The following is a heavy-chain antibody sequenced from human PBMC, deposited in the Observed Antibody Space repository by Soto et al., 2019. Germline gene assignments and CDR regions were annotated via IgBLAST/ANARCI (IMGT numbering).Heavy chain of an antibody. Sequence: QVQLVQSGAELKKPGSSVNVSCAASGGTFKTYTINWVRQAPGQGLELIGQIIPMYDSANYAQRFQGIVTISADKSTNIAYMELSGLRSEDTALYYCATWRTYSGSYCFDYWGQGTLVSVSS. V-gene: IGHV1-69*06. J-gene: IGHJ4*02. D-gene: IGHD1-26*01. CDR1: GGTFKTYT. CDR2: IIPMYDSA. CDR3: ATWRTYSGSYCFDY.